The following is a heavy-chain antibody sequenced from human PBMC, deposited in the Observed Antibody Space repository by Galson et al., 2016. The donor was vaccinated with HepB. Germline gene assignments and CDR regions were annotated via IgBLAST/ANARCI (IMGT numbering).Heavy chain of an antibody. V-gene: IGHV3-23*01. D-gene: IGHD3-10*01. CDR1: EFMFTNYV. CDR2: FSGLGDRT. J-gene: IGHJ6*02. CDR3: AKDGDSMVRSYGMDV. Sequence: SLRLSCAGSEFMFTNYVTSWVRQAPGKGLEWVSGFSGLGDRTYYADSVKGRFTISRDYSKNMLYLQMNSLRAEDTAVYFCAKDGDSMVRSYGMDVWGQGTTVTVSS.